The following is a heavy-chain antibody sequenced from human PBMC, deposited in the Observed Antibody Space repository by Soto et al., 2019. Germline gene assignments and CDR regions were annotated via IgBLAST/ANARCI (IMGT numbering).Heavy chain of an antibody. V-gene: IGHV6-1*01. CDR2: TYFRSKWYN. CDR3: AKGDNLGPKTGYSFDP. CDR1: GDSVSSNTAS. D-gene: IGHD2-15*01. Sequence: SQTLSLTCAISGDSVSSNTASWNWIRQSPSRGLEWLGRTYFRSKWYNDYAVSVKSRIIINPDTSNNQFSLPLNSVNPEDTAVYFCAKGDNLGPKTGYSFDPWGQGIMVTVSS. J-gene: IGHJ5*02.